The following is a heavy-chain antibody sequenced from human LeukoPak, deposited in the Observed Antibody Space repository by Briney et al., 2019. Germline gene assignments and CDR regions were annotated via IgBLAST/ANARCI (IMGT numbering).Heavy chain of an antibody. CDR3: TTFGYLREDAFDI. CDR1: GFTFSNAC. CDR2: IKSKTDGGTT. D-gene: IGHD5-18*01. Sequence: PGGSLRLSCAASGFTFSNACMSWVRQAPGKGLEWVGRIKSKTDGGTTDYAATVKGRFTISRDDSKNTLYLQMNSLKTEDTAVYYCTTFGYLREDAFDIWGQGTMVTVSS. J-gene: IGHJ3*02. V-gene: IGHV3-15*01.